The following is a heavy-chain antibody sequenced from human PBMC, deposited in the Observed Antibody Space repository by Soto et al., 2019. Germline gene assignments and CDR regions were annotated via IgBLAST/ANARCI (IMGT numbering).Heavy chain of an antibody. V-gene: IGHV4-59*01. Sequence: PSGTLSLTCTVSGGSMNIYYWTWIRQPPGKGLEWIGYVRDTGSTNYNPSLKSRVAISVDTSRNQFSLMLNSVTAADTAVYFCVRGGYCISTTCYIGYYGMDVWGQGTPVTVSS. J-gene: IGHJ6*02. CDR3: VRGGYCISTTCYIGYYGMDV. CDR2: VRDTGST. D-gene: IGHD2-2*02. CDR1: GGSMNIYY.